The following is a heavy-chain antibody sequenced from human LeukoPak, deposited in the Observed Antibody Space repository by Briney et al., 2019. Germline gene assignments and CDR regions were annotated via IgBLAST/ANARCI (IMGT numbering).Heavy chain of an antibody. CDR3: AMNGIVGAAGAFDI. CDR1: GGTFSGYA. D-gene: IGHD1-26*01. J-gene: IGHJ3*02. V-gene: IGHV1-69*05. CDR2: IIPIFGTA. Sequence: SVKVSCKASGGTFSGYAISWVRQAPVQGLEWMGGIIPIFGTANYAQKFQGRVTITTDESTSTAYMELSSLRSEDTAVYYCAMNGIVGAAGAFDIWGQGTMVTVSS.